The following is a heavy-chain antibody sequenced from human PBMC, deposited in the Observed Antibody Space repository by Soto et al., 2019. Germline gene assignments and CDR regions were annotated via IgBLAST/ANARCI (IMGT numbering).Heavy chain of an antibody. V-gene: IGHV3-23*01. CDR3: ARETLSYGSALDV. CDR2: FRTGGDDATT. Sequence: GGSLRLSCAASGFTFSSYSMSWVRQAPGKGLEWVSGFRTGGDDATTYYADSVKGRFTISRDSTTKSVSLQMTSLKREDTGLYYCARETLSYGSALDVWGQGTTVTVSS. D-gene: IGHD3-16*01. CDR1: GFTFSSYS. J-gene: IGHJ6*02.